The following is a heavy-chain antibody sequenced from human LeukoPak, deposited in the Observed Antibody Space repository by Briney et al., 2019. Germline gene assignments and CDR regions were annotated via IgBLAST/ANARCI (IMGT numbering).Heavy chain of an antibody. CDR1: GFTFSSYS. J-gene: IGHJ6*03. CDR3: ARVVAYYYDSSGYPYYMDV. Sequence: GGSLRLSCAASGFTFSSYSMNWVRQAPGKGLEWVSSISSSSSYIYCADSVKGRFTISRDNAKNSLYLQMNSLRAEDTAVYYCARVVAYYYDSSGYPYYMDVWGKGTTVTISS. V-gene: IGHV3-21*01. D-gene: IGHD3-22*01. CDR2: ISSSSSYI.